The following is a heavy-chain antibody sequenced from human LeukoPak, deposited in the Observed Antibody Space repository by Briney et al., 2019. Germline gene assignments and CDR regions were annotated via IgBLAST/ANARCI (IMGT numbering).Heavy chain of an antibody. Sequence: PGGSLRLSCAASEFTFSSYAMHWVRQAPGKGLEWVAVISYDGSSKYYGDSVKGRFTISRENSKKMMHLQMNSLRAEDTAVYYCAREYDFWSGGYWGQGTLVTVSS. D-gene: IGHD3-3*01. CDR3: AREYDFWSGGY. CDR2: ISYDGSSK. V-gene: IGHV3-30-3*01. J-gene: IGHJ4*02. CDR1: EFTFSSYA.